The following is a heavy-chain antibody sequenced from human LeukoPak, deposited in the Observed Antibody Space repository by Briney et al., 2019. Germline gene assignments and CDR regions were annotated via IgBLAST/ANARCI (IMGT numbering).Heavy chain of an antibody. D-gene: IGHD6-13*01. CDR3: AKDGKYSSSWYRVGSFDY. CDR2: ISYDGSYK. V-gene: IGHV3-30*14. J-gene: IGHJ4*02. Sequence: GRSLRLSCAASGFTFSSYAMHWVRQAPGKGLEWVAVISYDGSYKYYADSVEGRFTISRDNSKNTLYLQMNSLRAEDTAVYYCAKDGKYSSSWYRVGSFDYWGQGTLVTVSS. CDR1: GFTFSSYA.